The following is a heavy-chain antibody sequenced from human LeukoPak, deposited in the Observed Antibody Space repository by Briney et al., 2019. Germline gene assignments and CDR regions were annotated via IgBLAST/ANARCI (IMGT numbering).Heavy chain of an antibody. J-gene: IGHJ6*02. Sequence: ASVKVSCKASGYTFIRYGISWVRQAPGQGLEWMGWISGYSGNTNYAQRIQGRVTMTTDTSTSTAYMELRSLRSDDTAVYYCARDGQWLVPYYYGMDVWGQGTTVTVSS. CDR2: ISGYSGNT. CDR3: ARDGQWLVPYYYGMDV. CDR1: GYTFIRYG. D-gene: IGHD6-19*01. V-gene: IGHV1-18*01.